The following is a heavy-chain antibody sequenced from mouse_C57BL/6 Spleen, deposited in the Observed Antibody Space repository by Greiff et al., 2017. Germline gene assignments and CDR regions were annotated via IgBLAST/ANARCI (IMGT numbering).Heavy chain of an antibody. Sequence: VQLQQSGAELVRPGASVTLSCKASGYTFTDYEMHWVKQTPVHGLEWIGAIDPETGGTAYNQKFKGKAILTADKSSSTAYMDHRSLTSEDSAVYYCTRYGYDYWGQGTTLTVSS. J-gene: IGHJ2*01. V-gene: IGHV1-15*01. CDR3: TRYGYDY. CDR2: IDPETGGT. CDR1: GYTFTDYE. D-gene: IGHD2-2*01.